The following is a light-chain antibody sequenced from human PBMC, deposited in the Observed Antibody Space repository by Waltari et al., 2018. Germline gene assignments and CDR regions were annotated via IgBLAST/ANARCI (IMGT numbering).Light chain of an antibody. CDR1: NIGSKS. CDR3: QVWDSSSDPLYV. J-gene: IGLJ1*01. Sequence: SYVLTQPPSVSVAPGKTARITCGGNNIGSKSVHWYQQKPGQAPVLVIYYDSDGPSGIPERFSGSNSGNTATLTISRVEAGDEADYYCQVWDSSSDPLYVFGTGTKVTVL. V-gene: IGLV3-21*04. CDR2: YDS.